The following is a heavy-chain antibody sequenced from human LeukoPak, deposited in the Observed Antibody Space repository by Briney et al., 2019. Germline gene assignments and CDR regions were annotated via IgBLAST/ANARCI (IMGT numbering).Heavy chain of an antibody. V-gene: IGHV1-2*02. D-gene: IGHD2-15*01. Sequence: GASVKVSCKASGYTFTGYYMHWVRQAPGQGLEWMGWINPNSGGTNYAQKFQGRVTMTRDTSISTSYMELSRLRSDDTAVYYCARDLPPRANPTQRLVGDAFDIWGQGTMVTVSS. J-gene: IGHJ3*02. CDR3: ARDLPPRANPTQRLVGDAFDI. CDR1: GYTFTGYY. CDR2: INPNSGGT.